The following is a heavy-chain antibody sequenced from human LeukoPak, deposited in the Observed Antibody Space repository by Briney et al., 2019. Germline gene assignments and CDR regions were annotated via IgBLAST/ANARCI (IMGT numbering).Heavy chain of an antibody. CDR1: GFTLRNYW. V-gene: IGHV3-7*01. J-gene: IGHJ4*02. D-gene: IGHD5-18*01. CDR3: ASLDTAMVRDSEY. Sequence: GGSLRLSCAASGFTLRNYWMSSVHQAPGQGLKWVAMIRSDESAIYYVDSVKGRFTISRDNAKNSLYLQMNSLRAEDTAVYYCASLDTAMVRDSEYWGQGTLVTVSS. CDR2: IRSDESAI.